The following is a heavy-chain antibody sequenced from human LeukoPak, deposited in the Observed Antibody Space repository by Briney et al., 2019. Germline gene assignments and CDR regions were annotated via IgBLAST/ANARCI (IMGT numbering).Heavy chain of an antibody. CDR3: SRSLDY. CDR1: GFPFSGSW. J-gene: IGHJ4*02. CDR2: IKQDGSEK. Sequence: EGSLRLSCAASGFPFSGSWMDWVRQAPGKRMEWVANIKQDGSEKHYADSVKGRFTISRDNAKNSLFLQMSGLRAEDTAVYYCSRSLDYWGQGALVTVSS. V-gene: IGHV3-7*01.